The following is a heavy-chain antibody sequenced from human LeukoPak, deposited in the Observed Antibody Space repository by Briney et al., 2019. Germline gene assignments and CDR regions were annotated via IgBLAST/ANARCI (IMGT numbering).Heavy chain of an antibody. V-gene: IGHV4-39*01. J-gene: IGHJ4*02. Sequence: SGTLSLTCTVSGDSINSLDLWSWVRQPPGKGLEWIGSIYYSGSTYYNPSLKSRVTISVDTSKNQFSLKLSSVTAADTAVYYCARQYNWNFDYWGQGTLVTVSS. D-gene: IGHD1-20*01. CDR1: GDSINSLDL. CDR3: ARQYNWNFDY. CDR2: IYYSGST.